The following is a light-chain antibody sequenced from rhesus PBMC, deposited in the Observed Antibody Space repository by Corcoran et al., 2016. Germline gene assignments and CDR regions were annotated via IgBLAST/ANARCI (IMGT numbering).Light chain of an antibody. J-gene: IGKJ4*01. V-gene: IGKV3-42*02. CDR1: QSVSSS. CDR2: DAS. Sequence: EIVLTQSPATLSLSPGERATLSCRASQSVSSSLAWYQQKPGQAPRLPFYDASSRAPGLPDRFRGSGAGTEFTLTISSLESEDVGVYYCQQYSKWPLTFGGGTKVEFK. CDR3: QQYSKWPLT.